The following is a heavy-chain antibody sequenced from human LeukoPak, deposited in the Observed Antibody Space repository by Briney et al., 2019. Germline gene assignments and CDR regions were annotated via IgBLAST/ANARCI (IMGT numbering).Heavy chain of an antibody. CDR2: IRYDGTNQ. CDR3: AKDQRGTYSRYLDF. CDR1: GFTFSSYS. Sequence: GGSLRLSCAASGFTFSSYSMNWVRQAPGKGLEWVAFIRYDGTNQYYSDSVKGRFIISRNNAKNTVYLQLHGLRPEDTALYYCAKDQRGTYSRYLDFWGQGTLVTVSS. J-gene: IGHJ4*02. V-gene: IGHV3-30*02. D-gene: IGHD1-26*01.